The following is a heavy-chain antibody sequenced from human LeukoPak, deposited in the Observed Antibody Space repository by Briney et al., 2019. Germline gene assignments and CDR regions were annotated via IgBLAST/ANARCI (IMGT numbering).Heavy chain of an antibody. CDR2: ITGNAGDT. V-gene: IGHV3-23*01. CDR1: GFSCDNYA. CDR3: ARSWRFYDRGSSYFFFDI. Sequence: GGSLRLSCAVSGFSCDNYAMTWVRQAPGKGLEWVSPITGNAGDTYYADSVKGRFTISRDSSKNSVYLQMTSLRADDTAIYYCARSWRFYDRGSSYFFFDIWGQGTVVTVSS. D-gene: IGHD2-2*01. J-gene: IGHJ3*02.